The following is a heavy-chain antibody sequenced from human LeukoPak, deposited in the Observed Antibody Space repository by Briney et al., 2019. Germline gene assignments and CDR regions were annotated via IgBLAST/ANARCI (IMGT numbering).Heavy chain of an antibody. V-gene: IGHV1-46*01. CDR2: INPNDATT. CDR3: ARVDCSGGSCYRFDY. CDR1: GYTLTSYY. D-gene: IGHD2-15*01. J-gene: IGHJ4*02. Sequence: GASVKVPCKASGYTLTSYYMQWVRQAPGQGLEWMGIINPNDATTSSARKFQGRVTMTRDTSTSTVYMELRSLTSEDTAVYYCARVDCSGGSCYRFDYWGQGTLVTVSP.